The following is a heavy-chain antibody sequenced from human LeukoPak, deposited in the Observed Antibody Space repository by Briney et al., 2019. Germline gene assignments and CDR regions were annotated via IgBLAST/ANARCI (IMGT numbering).Heavy chain of an antibody. CDR2: IYYSGST. D-gene: IGHD2-2*01. Sequence: SETLSLTCTVSGGSISSSSYYWGWIRQPPGKGLEWIGSIYYSGSTYYNPALKSRATISVDTSKNQFSLKLSSVTAADTAVYYCARRYCSSTSCADPFDYWGQGTLVTVSS. J-gene: IGHJ4*02. CDR3: ARRYCSSTSCADPFDY. V-gene: IGHV4-39*01. CDR1: GGSISSSSYY.